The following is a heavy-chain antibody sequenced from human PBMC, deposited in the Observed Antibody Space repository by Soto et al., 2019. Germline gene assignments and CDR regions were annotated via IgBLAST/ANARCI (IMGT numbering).Heavy chain of an antibody. V-gene: IGHV1-3*01. CDR1: GYTFTSYA. CDR3: ARDSLQTGSDAFDI. J-gene: IGHJ3*02. Sequence: ASVKVSCRASGYTFTSYAMHWVRQAPGQRLEWMGWINAGNGNTKYSQKFQGRVTITRDTSASTAYMELSSLRSEDTAVYYCARDSLQTGSDAFDIWGQGTMVTVSS. CDR2: INAGNGNT. D-gene: IGHD2-15*01.